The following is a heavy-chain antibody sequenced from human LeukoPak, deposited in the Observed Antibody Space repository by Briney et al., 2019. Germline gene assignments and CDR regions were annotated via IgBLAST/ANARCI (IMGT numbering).Heavy chain of an antibody. J-gene: IGHJ5*02. CDR1: GFNFSSYA. CDR3: ARDQLGYSSSYNWFDP. V-gene: IGHV3-30*04. CDR2: ISYDGSNK. D-gene: IGHD6-6*01. Sequence: PGGSLRLSCAASGFNFSSYAMHWVRQAPGKGLEWVAVISYDGSNKYYADSVKGRFTISRDNSKNTLYLQMNSLRAEDTAVYYCARDQLGYSSSYNWFDPWGQGTLVTVSS.